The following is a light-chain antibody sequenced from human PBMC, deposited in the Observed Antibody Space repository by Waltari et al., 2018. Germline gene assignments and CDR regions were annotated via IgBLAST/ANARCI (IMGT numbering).Light chain of an antibody. V-gene: IGKV1-39*01. J-gene: IGKJ1*01. CDR2: AAS. CDR3: QQSYSTPPA. Sequence: DIQMTQSPSSLSASVGDRVTITCRASQIISSYLNWYQQKPGKAPKLLIYAASSLQSGVPSRLSGSGSGTDFTLTISSLQPEDFATYYCQQSYSTPPAFGQGTKVEIK. CDR1: QIISSY.